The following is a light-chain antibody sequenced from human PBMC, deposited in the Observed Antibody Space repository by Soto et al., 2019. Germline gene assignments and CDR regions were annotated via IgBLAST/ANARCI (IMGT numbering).Light chain of an antibody. CDR1: QSVSGY. CDR2: DAS. J-gene: IGKJ3*01. Sequence: EIGLTQSPATLSLSPGERATLSCRASQSVSGYLAWYQQKPGQAPRLLIYDASNRATGIPARFSGSGSGTDFTLTISSLEPEDFAVYYCQLRTNWPPECTFGPGTKVDIK. CDR3: QLRTNWPPECT. V-gene: IGKV3-11*01.